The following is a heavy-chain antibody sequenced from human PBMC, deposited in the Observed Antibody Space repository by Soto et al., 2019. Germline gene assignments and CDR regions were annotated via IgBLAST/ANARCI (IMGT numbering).Heavy chain of an antibody. CDR1: GFTFSNYW. Sequence: PGGSLRLSCAASGFTFSNYWMHWVRQVPGKGLVWVSRIDSDGSGTSYADSVKGRFTISRDNAKNTVYLQMNSLRAEDTAVYYCARDYYRFNSGYGFSMDVWGQGTTVTVSS. V-gene: IGHV3-74*01. CDR3: ARDYYRFNSGYGFSMDV. CDR2: IDSDGSGT. J-gene: IGHJ6*02. D-gene: IGHD5-12*01.